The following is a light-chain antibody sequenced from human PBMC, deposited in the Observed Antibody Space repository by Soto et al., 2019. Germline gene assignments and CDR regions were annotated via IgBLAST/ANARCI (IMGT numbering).Light chain of an antibody. CDR3: GADHGSGSNFVV. CDR1: SGYSNYK. Sequence: QSVLTQPPSALASLGASVTLTCNVSSGYSNYKVDWYQQRPGKGPRFVMRVGTGGIVGSKGDGIPDRFSVLGSGLNRYLTIKNIQEEDESDYHCGADHGSGSNFVVFGGGTKVTVL. J-gene: IGLJ2*01. CDR2: VGTGGIVG. V-gene: IGLV9-49*01.